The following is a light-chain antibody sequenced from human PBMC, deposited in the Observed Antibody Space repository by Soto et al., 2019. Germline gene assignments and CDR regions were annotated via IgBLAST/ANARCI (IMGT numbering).Light chain of an antibody. V-gene: IGKV3D-20*02. J-gene: IGKJ1*01. CDR2: DAS. CDR1: QSVDNGY. Sequence: EIVLTQSPGTLSLSPGERATLSCRASQSVDNGYLAWYQQKPGQAPRLLIYDASSRATGIPDRFSGGGSGTDFTLTISSLEPEDFAVYYCQQRSNWPRTFGQGTKVDIK. CDR3: QQRSNWPRT.